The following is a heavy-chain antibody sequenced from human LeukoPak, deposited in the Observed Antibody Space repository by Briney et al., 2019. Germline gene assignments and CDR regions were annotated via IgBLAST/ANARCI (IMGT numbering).Heavy chain of an antibody. CDR2: INHSGST. Sequence: SETLSLTCAVYGGSFSGYYWSWIRQPPGKGLEWIGEINHSGSTNYNPSLKSRVTISVDTSKNQFSLKLSSVTAADTAVYYCARGRMITFGGVLADYFDYWGQGTLVTVSS. CDR1: GGSFSGYY. CDR3: ARGRMITFGGVLADYFDY. D-gene: IGHD3-16*01. J-gene: IGHJ4*02. V-gene: IGHV4-34*01.